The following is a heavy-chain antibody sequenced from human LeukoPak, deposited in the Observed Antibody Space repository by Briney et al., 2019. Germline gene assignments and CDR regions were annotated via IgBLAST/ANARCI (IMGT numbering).Heavy chain of an antibody. V-gene: IGHV4-39*01. J-gene: IGHJ4*02. Sequence: SETLSLTCTVSGGSISSNSYYWGWIRQPPGKGLEWIGSIYYSGSTYYNPPRKSRVTISVDTSKNQFSLKLSSVTAADTAVYYCASLRVVRGVIYRYYFDYWGQGTLVTVSS. CDR2: IYYSGST. CDR3: ASLRVVRGVIYRYYFDY. CDR1: GGSISSNSYY. D-gene: IGHD3-10*01.